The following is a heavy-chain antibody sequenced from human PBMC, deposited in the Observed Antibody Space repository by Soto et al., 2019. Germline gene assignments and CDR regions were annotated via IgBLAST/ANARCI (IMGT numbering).Heavy chain of an antibody. V-gene: IGHV4-30-4*01. CDR2: IYYSGST. CDR3: ARVKDYSNYLYFDY. D-gene: IGHD4-4*01. J-gene: IGHJ4*02. CDR1: GGSISSGDYY. Sequence: PSETLSLTCTVSGGSISSGDYYWSWIRQPPGKGLEWIGYIYYSGSTYYNPSLKSRVTISVDTSKNQFSLKLSSVTAADTAVYYCARVKDYSNYLYFDYWGQGTLVT.